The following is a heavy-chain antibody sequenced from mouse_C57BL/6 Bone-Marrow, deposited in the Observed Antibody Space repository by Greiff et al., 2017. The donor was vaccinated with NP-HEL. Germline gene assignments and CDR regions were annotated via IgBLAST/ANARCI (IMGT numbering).Heavy chain of an antibody. CDR2: IDPETGGT. J-gene: IGHJ4*01. Sequence: VQLQQSGAELVRPGASVTLSCKASGYTFTDYEMHWVKQTPVHGLEWIGAIDPETGGTAYNQKFKGKAILTADKSSSTAYMELRSLTSEDSAVYCCTRLTGCAMDYWGRGTSVTVSA. V-gene: IGHV1-15*01. CDR3: TRLTGCAMDY. CDR1: GYTFTDYE.